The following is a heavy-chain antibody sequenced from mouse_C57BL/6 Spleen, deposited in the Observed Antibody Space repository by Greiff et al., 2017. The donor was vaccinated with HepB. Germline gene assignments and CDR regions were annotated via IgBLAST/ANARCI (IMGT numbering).Heavy chain of an antibody. CDR3: ARPYDGYYQFFAY. Sequence: EVKLVESGGGLVKPGGSLKLSCAASGFTFSSYAMSWVRQTPEKRLEWVATISDGGSYTYYPDNVKGRFTISRDNAKNNLYLQMSHLKSEDTAMYYCARPYDGYYQFFAYWGQGTLVTVSA. V-gene: IGHV5-4*03. CDR2: ISDGGSYT. CDR1: GFTFSSYA. D-gene: IGHD2-3*01. J-gene: IGHJ3*01.